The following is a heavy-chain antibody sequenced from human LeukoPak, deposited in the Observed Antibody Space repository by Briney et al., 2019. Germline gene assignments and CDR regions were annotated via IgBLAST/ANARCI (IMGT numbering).Heavy chain of an antibody. V-gene: IGHV3-53*01. Sequence: GGSLRLSCAASGLXVSSNYISWVRQAPGKGLEWGSVIYSGGSTYYANSVKGRFTISRDNSKNTLYLQMNSLRAEDTAAYYCVRVEEYCSGGSCYPGHFGYWGQGTLVSVSS. CDR1: GLXVSSNY. CDR3: VRVEEYCSGGSCYPGHFGY. CDR2: IYSGGST. J-gene: IGHJ4*02. D-gene: IGHD2-15*01.